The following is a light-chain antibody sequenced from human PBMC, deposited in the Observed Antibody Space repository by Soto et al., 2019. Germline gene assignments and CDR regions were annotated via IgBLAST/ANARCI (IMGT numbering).Light chain of an antibody. CDR2: DAS. Sequence: DIQMTQSPSSLSASLVDRVTITCXSSQDISNYLNWYQQKPGKAPKLLIYDASNLETGVPSRFSGSGSGTDFTFTISSLQPEDIATYYCQQYDNVLSLTFGGGTKVDIK. J-gene: IGKJ4*01. V-gene: IGKV1-33*01. CDR1: QDISNY. CDR3: QQYDNVLSLT.